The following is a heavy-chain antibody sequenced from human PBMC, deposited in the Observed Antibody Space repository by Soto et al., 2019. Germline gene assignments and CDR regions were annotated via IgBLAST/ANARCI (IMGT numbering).Heavy chain of an antibody. CDR3: AADATAWQQMVPSDY. CDR1: GFTFTSSA. Sequence: GASVKVSCKASGFTFTSSAFQWVRQARGQRLEWIGWIAVGSGYTNYAQRFQDRVTLTRDMSTATTYMELSRLTSEAIYYCAADATAWQQMVPSDYWGQGTLVIVSS. V-gene: IGHV1-58*01. J-gene: IGHJ4*02. CDR2: IAVGSGYT. D-gene: IGHD2-8*01.